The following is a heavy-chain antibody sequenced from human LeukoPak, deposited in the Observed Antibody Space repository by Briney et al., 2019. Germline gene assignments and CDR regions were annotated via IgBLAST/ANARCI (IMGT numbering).Heavy chain of an antibody. V-gene: IGHV3-23*01. CDR1: GFTFSSYA. CDR2: ISGSDGST. D-gene: IGHD6-6*01. CDR3: AKTSSSSLYYYYGMDV. Sequence: GGSLRLSCAASGFTFSSYAMSWVRQAPGKGLEWVSAISGSDGSTYYADSVKGRFTISRDNSKNTLYLQMNSLRAEDTAVYYCAKTSSSSLYYYYGMDVWGQGTTVTVSS. J-gene: IGHJ6*02.